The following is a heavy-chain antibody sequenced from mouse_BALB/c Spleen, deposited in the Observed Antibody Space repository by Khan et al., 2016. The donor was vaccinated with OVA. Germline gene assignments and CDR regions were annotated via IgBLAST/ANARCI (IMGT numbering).Heavy chain of an antibody. Sequence: QVQLKESGPGLVPPSQTLSITCTISGFSLTNYGVHWVRQPPGKGLEWLLVIWSIGSTTNNSALKSRLTISKDNSECQVFLKMNSLQSDDTAMYFGARQPYYHYNIMDYWGQGTSVTVSS. CDR1: GFSLTNYG. CDR2: IWSIGST. D-gene: IGHD2-10*01. CDR3: ARQPYYHYNIMDY. V-gene: IGHV2-6-1*01. J-gene: IGHJ4*01.